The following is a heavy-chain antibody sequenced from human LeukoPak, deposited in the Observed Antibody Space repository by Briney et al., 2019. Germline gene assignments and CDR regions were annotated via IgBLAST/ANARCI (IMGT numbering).Heavy chain of an antibody. D-gene: IGHD3-3*01. CDR2: ISYDGSNK. CDR3: AKENYDFWSGSPPGYYYYYGMDV. V-gene: IGHV3-30*18. CDR1: GFTFSSYG. J-gene: IGHJ6*02. Sequence: TGGSLRLSCAASGFTFSSYGMHWVRQAPGKGLEWVAVISYDGSNKYYADSVKGRFTISRDNSKNTLYLQMNSLRAEDTAVYYCAKENYDFWSGSPPGYYYYYGMDVWGQGTTVTVSS.